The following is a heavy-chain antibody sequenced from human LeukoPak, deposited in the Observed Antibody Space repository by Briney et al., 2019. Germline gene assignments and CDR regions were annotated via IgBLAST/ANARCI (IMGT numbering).Heavy chain of an antibody. V-gene: IGHV3-23*01. CDR3: AKAGYYYDSSGYFQH. Sequence: GGSLRLSCAASGFTFSSYAMSWVRQAPGKGLEWVSAVSGSGGSAYYADSVKGRFTISRDNSKNTLYLQMNSLRAEDTAVYYCAKAGYYYDSSGYFQHWGQGTLVTVSS. CDR2: VSGSGGSA. CDR1: GFTFSSYA. J-gene: IGHJ1*01. D-gene: IGHD3-22*01.